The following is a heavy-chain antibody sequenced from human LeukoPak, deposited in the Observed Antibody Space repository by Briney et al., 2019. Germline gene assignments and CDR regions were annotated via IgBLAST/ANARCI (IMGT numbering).Heavy chain of an antibody. CDR1: GYSISSGYY. CDR2: IYHSGST. J-gene: IGHJ4*02. D-gene: IGHD3-3*01. CDR3: ARDQGSGVLRFLEWLSPFFDY. V-gene: IGHV4-38-2*02. Sequence: SETLSLTCTVSGYSISSGYYWGWIRQPPGKGLEWIGSIYHSGSTYYNPSLKSRVTISVDTSKNQFSLKPSSVTAADTAVYYCARDQGSGVLRFLEWLSPFFDYWGQGTLVTVSS.